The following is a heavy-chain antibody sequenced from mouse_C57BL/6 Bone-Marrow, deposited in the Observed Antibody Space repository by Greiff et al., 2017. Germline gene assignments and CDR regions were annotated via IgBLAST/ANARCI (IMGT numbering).Heavy chain of an antibody. CDR2: IYPGGGYT. CDR1: GYTFTNYW. V-gene: IGHV1-63*01. CDR3: ARTSHDGYYGYYFDY. Sequence: QVQLQQPGAELVRPGTSVKMSCKASGYTFTNYWIGWAKQRPGHGLEWIGDIYPGGGYTNYNEKFKGKATLTADKSSSTAYMQFSSLTSEDSAIYYCARTSHDGYYGYYFDYWGQGTTLTVSS. J-gene: IGHJ2*01. D-gene: IGHD2-3*01.